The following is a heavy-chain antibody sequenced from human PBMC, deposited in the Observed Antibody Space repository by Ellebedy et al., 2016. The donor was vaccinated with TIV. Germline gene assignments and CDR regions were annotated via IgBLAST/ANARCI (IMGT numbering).Heavy chain of an antibody. CDR3: ARSGPYSRSQGDFDD. Sequence: AASVKVSCKASGGTFSSFAISWVRQAPGQGLVWMGGIIHFYGTATYAQRFQGRVKTSADDSTSTVYMELSSLRSEDTAVYYWARSGPYSRSQGDFDDWGQGTLVTVSS. CDR1: GGTFSSFA. D-gene: IGHD6-13*01. J-gene: IGHJ4*02. CDR2: IIHFYGTA. V-gene: IGHV1-69*13.